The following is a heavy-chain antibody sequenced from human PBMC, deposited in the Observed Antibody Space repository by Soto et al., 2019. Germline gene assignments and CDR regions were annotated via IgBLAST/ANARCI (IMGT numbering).Heavy chain of an antibody. Sequence: EVQLVESGGDLVQPGGSLRLSCAASGFTFSTYWMHWVRQVPGKGPEWVSRMSSDGSSTAYADSVRGRFIISRDNAKNTLYLQMTSLRVDDTAVYYCARGTVRDYDFGDHWGLGTLVAVSS. V-gene: IGHV3-74*01. CDR1: GFTFSTYW. D-gene: IGHD3-22*01. CDR3: ARGTVRDYDFGDH. J-gene: IGHJ4*02. CDR2: MSSDGSST.